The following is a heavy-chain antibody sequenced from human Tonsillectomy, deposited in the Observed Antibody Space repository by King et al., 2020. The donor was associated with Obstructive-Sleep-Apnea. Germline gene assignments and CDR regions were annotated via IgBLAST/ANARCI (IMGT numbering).Heavy chain of an antibody. J-gene: IGHJ4*02. D-gene: IGHD2-2*01. CDR1: GGSISNYY. CDR2: ISYSGST. Sequence: VQLQESGPGLVKPSETLSLTCTVSGGSISNYYWSWIRQPPGKGLEWIGYISYSGSTNYNPSLKSPVTISLDTSKNQFSLKLNSVTAADTAVYYCARDSSTFFYFDYWRQGTLVTVTS. V-gene: IGHV4-59*01. CDR3: ARDSSTFFYFDY.